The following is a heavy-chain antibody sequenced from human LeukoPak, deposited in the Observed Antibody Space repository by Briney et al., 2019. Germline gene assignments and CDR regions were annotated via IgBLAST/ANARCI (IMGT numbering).Heavy chain of an antibody. D-gene: IGHD3-9*01. CDR3: ARDISRSPRDY. V-gene: IGHV3-11*06. CDR1: VFIFRYYY. CDR2: ISTNSGFT. J-gene: IGHJ4*02. Sequence: GVSLRLSCAASVFIFRYYYMSWMRQAPGKGLEGISYISTNSGFTKYADSAKGRFIISRDNAKNTLYLQMNSTGVDDTAVYYCARDISRSPRDYWGQGTLVTVSS.